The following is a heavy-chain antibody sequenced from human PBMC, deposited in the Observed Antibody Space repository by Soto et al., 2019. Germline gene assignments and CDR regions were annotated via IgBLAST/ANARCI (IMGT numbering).Heavy chain of an antibody. D-gene: IGHD3-9*01. V-gene: IGHV1-18*01. CDR2: ISAYNGNR. CDR1: VYTFTHYG. CDR3: ARPPNDIMTATYTNVFDS. Sequence: QVQLLQSGAEVKKPGASVKVSCKASVYTFTHYGITWLRQAPGQGHEWMGWISAYNGNRDYAQNLQAEINMTTDKDTSRAYMEFRSQRSNDKAVSYCARPPNDIMTATYTNVFDSWGPGPLVHVSS. J-gene: IGHJ5*01.